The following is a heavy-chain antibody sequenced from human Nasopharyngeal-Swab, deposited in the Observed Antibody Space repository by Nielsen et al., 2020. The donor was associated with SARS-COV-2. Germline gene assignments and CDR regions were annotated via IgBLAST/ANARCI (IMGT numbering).Heavy chain of an antibody. J-gene: IGHJ4*02. V-gene: IGHV3-23*01. CDR2: ISGSGGST. CDR3: ARQDRAGAYSFDY. CDR1: GFTFSSYA. D-gene: IGHD1-26*01. Sequence: GESLKISCAASGFTFSSYAMSWVRQAPGKGLEWVSAISGSGGSTYYADSVKGRFTISRDNSKNTLYLQMNSLRAEDTAVYYCARQDRAGAYSFDYWGQGTLVTVSS.